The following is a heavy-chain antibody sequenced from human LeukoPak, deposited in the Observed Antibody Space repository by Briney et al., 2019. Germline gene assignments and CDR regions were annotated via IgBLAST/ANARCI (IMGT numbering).Heavy chain of an antibody. CDR3: ARGSKDRGLRHTVTRDLDY. D-gene: IGHD4-17*01. CDR1: GFTLSSYE. J-gene: IGHJ4*02. Sequence: GGSPRHSCAASGFTLSSYEMNWGRQAPGEGLEWVSYISSSGSTIYYTDSVKRRFTISRDNAKNSLYLQMNSLRAEDTAVYYCARGSKDRGLRHTVTRDLDYWGQGTLVTVSS. V-gene: IGHV3-48*03. CDR2: ISSSGSTI.